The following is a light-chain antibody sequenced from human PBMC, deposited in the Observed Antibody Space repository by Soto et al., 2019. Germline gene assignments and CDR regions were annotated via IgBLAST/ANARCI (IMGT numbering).Light chain of an antibody. CDR2: GAS. Sequence: VVLTQSPATLSLSPGERATLSCRASQFFGSDYLAWYQQKPGQPPRLLIYGASRRATGIPDRFSGSGSGTDFTLTISSLEPEDFAMYYCQKYDGTGTFGQGTKVEIK. CDR1: QFFGSDY. CDR3: QKYDGTGT. V-gene: IGKV3-20*01. J-gene: IGKJ1*01.